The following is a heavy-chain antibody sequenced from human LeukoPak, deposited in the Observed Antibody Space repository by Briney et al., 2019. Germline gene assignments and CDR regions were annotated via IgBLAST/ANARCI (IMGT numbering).Heavy chain of an antibody. CDR1: GGTFSSYA. Sequence: ASVKVSCKASGGTFSSYAVSWVRQAPGQGLEWMGWISAYNGNTNYAQKLQGRVTMTTDTSTSTAYMELRSLRSDDTAVYYCARARVEMATIFWFDPWGQGTLVTVSS. CDR3: ARARVEMATIFWFDP. D-gene: IGHD5-24*01. J-gene: IGHJ5*02. CDR2: ISAYNGNT. V-gene: IGHV1-18*01.